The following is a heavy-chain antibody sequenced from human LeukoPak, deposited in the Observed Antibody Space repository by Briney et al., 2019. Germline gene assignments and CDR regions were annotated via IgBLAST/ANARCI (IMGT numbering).Heavy chain of an antibody. CDR2: INHSGST. CDR1: SDSISSYY. J-gene: IGHJ6*02. CDR3: AGDCSGGSCSRLYYYYGMDV. Sequence: SETLSLTCTVSSDSISSYYWSWIRQPPGKGLEWIGEINHSGSTNCNPSLKSRVTISVDTSKNQFSLKLSSVTAADTAVYYCAGDCSGGSCSRLYYYYGMDVWGQGTTVIVSS. V-gene: IGHV4-34*01. D-gene: IGHD2-15*01.